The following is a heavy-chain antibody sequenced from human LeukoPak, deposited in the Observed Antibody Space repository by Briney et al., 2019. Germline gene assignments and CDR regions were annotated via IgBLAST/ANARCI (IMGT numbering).Heavy chain of an antibody. CDR2: FDPEDGEI. J-gene: IGHJ4*02. Sequence: ASVKVSCKVSGYTLTELSMHWVRQAPGKGLEWMGGFDPEDGEIIYAQKFQGRVTMTEDTSTDTAYMELSSLRSEDTALYYCATGELGSSWTYGDYWGQGTLVTVSS. D-gene: IGHD6-13*01. V-gene: IGHV1-24*01. CDR1: GYTLTELS. CDR3: ATGELGSSWTYGDY.